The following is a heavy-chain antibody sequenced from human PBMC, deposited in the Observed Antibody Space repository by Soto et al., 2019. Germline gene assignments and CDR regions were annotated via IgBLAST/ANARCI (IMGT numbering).Heavy chain of an antibody. J-gene: IGHJ6*02. V-gene: IGHV3-33*01. CDR2: IWYDGSNK. CDR1: GFTFSSYG. CDR3: ARAPRLAAAGRYYYYGMDV. D-gene: IGHD6-13*01. Sequence: QVQLVESGGGVVQPGRSLRLSCAASGFTFSSYGMHWVRQAPGKGLEWVAVIWYDGSNKYYADSVKGRFTISRDNSKNTLYLQMNSLRAEDTAVYYCARAPRLAAAGRYYYYGMDVWGQGTTVTVSS.